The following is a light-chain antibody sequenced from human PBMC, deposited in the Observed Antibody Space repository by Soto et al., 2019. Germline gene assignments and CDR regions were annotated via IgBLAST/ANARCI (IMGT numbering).Light chain of an antibody. CDR2: EES. V-gene: IGKV1-9*01. Sequence: DIQMTQSPSSLSASVGDRVTITCRASQTISANLNWYRQKPGNPPRLLIYEESTLHSGVPSRFSGRKVGTQFILTIDSLQPEDFATYYCQQVKSYPRTFGGGTKVDIK. CDR1: QTISAN. CDR3: QQVKSYPRT. J-gene: IGKJ4*01.